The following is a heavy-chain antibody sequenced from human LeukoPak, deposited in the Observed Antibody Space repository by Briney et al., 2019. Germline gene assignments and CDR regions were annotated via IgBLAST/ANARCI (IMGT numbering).Heavy chain of an antibody. CDR1: GFTFSSYG. J-gene: IGHJ5*02. D-gene: IGHD2-2*01. Sequence: PGRSLRLSCAASGFTFSSYGMHWVRQAPGKGLEWVAIIWNDGSNKYYADSVKGRFTISRDNSKNTLYLQMNSLRAEDTAVYYCAREVTGYQLLARRYNWFDPWGQGTLVTVSS. CDR2: IWNDGSNK. CDR3: AREVTGYQLLARRYNWFDP. V-gene: IGHV3-33*01.